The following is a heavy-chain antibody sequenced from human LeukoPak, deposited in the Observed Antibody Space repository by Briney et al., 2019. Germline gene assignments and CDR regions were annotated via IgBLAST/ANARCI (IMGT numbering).Heavy chain of an antibody. CDR2: ISYDGGNK. V-gene: IGHV3-30-3*01. J-gene: IGHJ3*02. CDR3: ARDYDSIHAFDI. D-gene: IGHD5-12*01. CDR1: GFSFSSYA. Sequence: RGALRLSCAASGFSFSSYAMHWVRQAPGKGLEWVAVISYDGGNKYFADSVKGRFTISRDNSKNTLYLQMNSLRAEDTAVYYCARDYDSIHAFDIWGQGTMVTVSS.